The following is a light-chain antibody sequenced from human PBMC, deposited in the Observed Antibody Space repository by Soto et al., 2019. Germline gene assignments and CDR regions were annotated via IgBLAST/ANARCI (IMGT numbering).Light chain of an antibody. CDR3: QQYNNWPPWT. J-gene: IGKJ1*01. Sequence: EIVMTPSPATLSVSPGERATLSCRASPSVSSNLAWYQQKPGQAPRLLIYGASTRATGIPARFSGSGSGTEFTLTTSRLQSEDFAVYYCQQYNNWPPWTFGQGTKVEIK. CDR2: GAS. CDR1: PSVSSN. V-gene: IGKV3-15*01.